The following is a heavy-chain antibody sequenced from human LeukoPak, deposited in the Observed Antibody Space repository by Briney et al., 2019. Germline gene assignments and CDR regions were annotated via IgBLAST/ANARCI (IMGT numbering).Heavy chain of an antibody. J-gene: IGHJ4*02. CDR1: GGSFSGYY. CDR2: INHSGST. CDR3: GRRSVTTAD. V-gene: IGHV4-34*01. D-gene: IGHD4-17*01. Sequence: PSETLSLTCAVYGGSFSGYYWSWIRQPPGKGLEWIGEINHSGSTNYNPSLKSRVTISADTSKNQFSLKLSSATAADTAVYYCGRRSVTTADWGQGTLVTVSS.